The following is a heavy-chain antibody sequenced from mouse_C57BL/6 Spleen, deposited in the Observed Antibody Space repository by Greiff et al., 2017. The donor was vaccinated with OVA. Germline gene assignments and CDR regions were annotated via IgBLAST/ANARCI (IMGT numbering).Heavy chain of an antibody. CDR2: IYPGDGDT. Sequence: QVQLQQSGPELVKPGASVKISCKASGYAFSSSWMNWVKQRPGKGLEWIGRIYPGDGDTNYNGKFKGKATLTADKSSSTAYMQLSSLTSEDSAVYFCARGGYYVDYAMDDWGQGTSVTVSS. D-gene: IGHD2-3*01. J-gene: IGHJ4*01. V-gene: IGHV1-82*01. CDR3: ARGGYYVDYAMDD. CDR1: GYAFSSSW.